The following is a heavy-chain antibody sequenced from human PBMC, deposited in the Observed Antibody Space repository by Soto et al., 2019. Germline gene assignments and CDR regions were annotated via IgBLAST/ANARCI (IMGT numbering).Heavy chain of an antibody. V-gene: IGHV3-53*04. Sequence: GGSLRLSCAASGFTVSSNYMSWVRQAPGKGLEWVSVIYSGGSTYYADSVKGRFTISRHNSKNTLYLQMNSLRAEDTAVYYCARDWGEYSGYDFPAFDIWGQGTMVTVSS. CDR2: IYSGGST. D-gene: IGHD5-12*01. CDR3: ARDWGEYSGYDFPAFDI. J-gene: IGHJ3*02. CDR1: GFTVSSNY.